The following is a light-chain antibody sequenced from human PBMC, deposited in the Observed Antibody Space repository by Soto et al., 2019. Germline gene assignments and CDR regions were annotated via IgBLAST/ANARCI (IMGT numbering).Light chain of an antibody. CDR2: STN. Sequence: QAVVTQEPSLTVSPGGAVTLTCASSTGPVTSGYFPNWFQQKPGRAPRSLLYSTNNKHSWTPARFSGSLLGGKAALTLSDVQPEYEADYYFLLHSGGLWVFGGGTKVTVL. V-gene: IGLV7-43*01. CDR3: LLHSGGLWV. CDR1: TGPVTSGYF. J-gene: IGLJ3*02.